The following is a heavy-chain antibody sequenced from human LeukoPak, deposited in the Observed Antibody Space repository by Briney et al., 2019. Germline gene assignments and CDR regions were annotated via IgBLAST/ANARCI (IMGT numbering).Heavy chain of an antibody. CDR1: GGSISSYY. J-gene: IGHJ4*02. Sequence: PSETLSLTCIVSGGSISSYYWSWIRQPPGKGLEWIGYIYYSGSTNYNPSLKSRVTISVDTSKNQFSLKLSSVTAADTAVYYCASVRYGDYVVYFDYWGQGTLVTVSS. CDR2: IYYSGST. CDR3: ASVRYGDYVVYFDY. V-gene: IGHV4-59*08. D-gene: IGHD4-17*01.